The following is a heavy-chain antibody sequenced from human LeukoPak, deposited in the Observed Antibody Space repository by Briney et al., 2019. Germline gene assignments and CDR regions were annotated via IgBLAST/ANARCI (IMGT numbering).Heavy chain of an antibody. CDR1: GFTFSSYG. CDR2: IWYGGSNK. V-gene: IGHV3-30*02. CDR3: AKESGSGWYNAFDI. Sequence: GGSLRLSCAASGFTFSSYGMHWVRQAPGKGLEWVAVIWYGGSNKYYADSVKGRFTISRDNSKNTLYLQMNSLRAEDTAVYYCAKESGSGWYNAFDIWGQGTMVTVSS. D-gene: IGHD6-19*01. J-gene: IGHJ3*02.